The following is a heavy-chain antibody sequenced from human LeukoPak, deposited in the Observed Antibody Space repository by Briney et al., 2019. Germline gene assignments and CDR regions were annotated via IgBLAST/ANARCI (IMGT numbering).Heavy chain of an antibody. CDR3: ARGQVGYSGSYRSRKHFDY. J-gene: IGHJ4*02. D-gene: IGHD1-26*01. CDR1: GGSISSYY. Sequence: SETLSLTCTVSGGSISSYYWNWIRQPPGKGLEYIGYIFYSGRTNYNPSLKSRVTISVDTSKNWFSLRLTSVTAADTAVYYCARGQVGYSGSYRSRKHFDYWGQGTLVTVSS. V-gene: IGHV4-59*01. CDR2: IFYSGRT.